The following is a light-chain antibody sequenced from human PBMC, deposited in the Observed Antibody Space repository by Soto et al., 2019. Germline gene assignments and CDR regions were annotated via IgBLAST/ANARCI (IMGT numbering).Light chain of an antibody. CDR1: QGISSY. V-gene: IGKV1-8*01. Sequence: AIRMTQSPSSLSASTGDRVTITCRASQGISSYLAWYQQKPGKAPKLLIYAASTWQSGVPSRFSGSGSGTDFTLTISCLQSEDFATYHCQQYYSYPLTFGQGTKVEIK. CDR3: QQYYSYPLT. CDR2: AAS. J-gene: IGKJ1*01.